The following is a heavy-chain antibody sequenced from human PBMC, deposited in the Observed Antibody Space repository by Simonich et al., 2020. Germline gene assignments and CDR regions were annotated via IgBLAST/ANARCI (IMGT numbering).Heavy chain of an antibody. V-gene: IGHV3-21*01. CDR2: ISSSNSYI. CDR1: GFTFSSYS. Sequence: EVQLVESGGGLVKPGGSLRLSCAASGFTFSSYSMNWVRQAPVKGRELVSSISSSNSYIYYANSGKGRFTISRDNAKNSLYLQMNSLRAEDTAVDYCARDVDTAMVFDYWGQGTLVTVSS. D-gene: IGHD5-18*01. CDR3: ARDVDTAMVFDY. J-gene: IGHJ4*02.